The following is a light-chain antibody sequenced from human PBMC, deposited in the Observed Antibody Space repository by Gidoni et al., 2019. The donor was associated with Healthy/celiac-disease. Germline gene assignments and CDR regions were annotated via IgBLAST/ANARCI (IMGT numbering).Light chain of an antibody. J-gene: IGKJ4*02. V-gene: IGKV3-11*01. CDR3: RQRRNCPRT. CDR1: QSVSSY. CDR2: DAP. Sequence: EHALTQPPATLSLSPGERATLSCRASQSVSSYLAWYQQKPGQAPRLLIYDAPTSAPGIPAGFSSGGSWPNFTLTIISLVPEDFSVDYCRQRRNCPRTFGRGTKVEIK.